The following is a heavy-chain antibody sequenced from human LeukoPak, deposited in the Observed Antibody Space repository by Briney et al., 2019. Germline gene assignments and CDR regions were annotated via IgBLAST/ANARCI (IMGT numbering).Heavy chain of an antibody. CDR3: VKEGLRYFDWLLDY. CDR2: ISSNGGST. V-gene: IGHV3-64D*06. Sequence: GGSLRLSCSASGFTFSSCAMHWVRQAPGKGLEYVSAISSNGGSTYYADSVKGRFTISRDNSKNTLYLQMSSLRAEDTAVYYCVKEGLRYFDWLLDYWGQGTLVTVSP. J-gene: IGHJ4*02. CDR1: GFTFSSCA. D-gene: IGHD3-9*01.